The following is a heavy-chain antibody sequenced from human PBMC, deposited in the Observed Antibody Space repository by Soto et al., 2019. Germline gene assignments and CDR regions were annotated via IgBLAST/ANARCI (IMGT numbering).Heavy chain of an antibody. J-gene: IGHJ4*02. CDR1: GGTFSSYA. CDR2: IIPIFGTA. V-gene: IGHV1-69*05. Sequence: GPSVKVSCKASGGTFSSYAISWVRQAPGQGLEWMGGIIPIFGTANYAQKFQGRVTMTRDTSTSTVYMELSSLRSEDTAVYYCARGVGYYYGSGSSYYFDYWGQGTLVTVSS. D-gene: IGHD3-10*01. CDR3: ARGVGYYYGSGSSYYFDY.